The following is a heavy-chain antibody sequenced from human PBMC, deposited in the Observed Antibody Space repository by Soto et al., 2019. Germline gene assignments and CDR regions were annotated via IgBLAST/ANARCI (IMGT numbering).Heavy chain of an antibody. V-gene: IGHV3-23*01. J-gene: IGHJ4*02. D-gene: IGHD3-22*01. Sequence: GSLRLSCAASVFSFSSYTMNWVRQAPGKGLEWVSSINNNSGRKYYADSVKGRFTISRDNSKNTLFLQMNSLKAEDTAVYFCAKDGDYEYFDYWGQGTQVTVSS. CDR2: INNNSGRK. CDR3: AKDGDYEYFDY. CDR1: VFSFSSYT.